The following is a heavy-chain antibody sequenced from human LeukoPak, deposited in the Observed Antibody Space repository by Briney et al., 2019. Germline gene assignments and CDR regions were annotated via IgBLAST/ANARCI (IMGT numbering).Heavy chain of an antibody. CDR3: ASSSGVSYYFDY. Sequence: SGTLSLTCAVSGGSISSSNWWSRVRQPPGKGLEWIGEIYHSGSTNYNPSLKSRVTISVDKSKNQFSLKLSSVTAADTAVYYCASSSGVSYYFDYWGQGTLVTVSS. V-gene: IGHV4-4*02. CDR2: IYHSGST. J-gene: IGHJ4*02. CDR1: GGSISSSNW. D-gene: IGHD6-6*01.